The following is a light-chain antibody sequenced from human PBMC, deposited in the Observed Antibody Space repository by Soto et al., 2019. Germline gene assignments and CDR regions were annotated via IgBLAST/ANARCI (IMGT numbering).Light chain of an antibody. J-gene: IGKJ4*01. CDR2: DAS. V-gene: IGKV3D-20*02. CDR1: QSVSSTY. CDR3: QQYNYWPVT. Sequence: EIVLTQSPGTLSLSPGERATLSCRASQSVSSTYLASYQRKPGQAPRLLIYDASNRATGIPARFSGSGSGTDFTLTISSLEPEDFATYYCQQYNYWPVTFGGGTKVDIK.